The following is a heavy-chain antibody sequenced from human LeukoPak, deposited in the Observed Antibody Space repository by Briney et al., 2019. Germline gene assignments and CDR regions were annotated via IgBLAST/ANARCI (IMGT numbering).Heavy chain of an antibody. CDR3: AGLLWFGELSPPPYDAFDI. Sequence: GGSLRLSCAASGFTFNNYHMNWVRQAPGKGLEWVSYISSSSSTIYYADSVKGRFTISRDNAKNSLYLQMNSLRAEDTAVYYCAGLLWFGELSPPPYDAFDIWGQGTMVTVSS. D-gene: IGHD3-10*01. V-gene: IGHV3-48*01. J-gene: IGHJ3*02. CDR1: GFTFNNYH. CDR2: ISSSSSTI.